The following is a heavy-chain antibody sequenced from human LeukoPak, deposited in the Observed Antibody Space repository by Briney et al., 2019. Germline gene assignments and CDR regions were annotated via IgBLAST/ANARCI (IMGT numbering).Heavy chain of an antibody. J-gene: IGHJ5*02. CDR2: IKSDGSIT. D-gene: IGHD1-26*01. Sequence: PGGSLRLSCEASGFTFRSYWMHWVRQAPGKGLVWVSRIKSDGSITTYADSVKGRFTISRDNAKNSLYLQMNSLRAEDTAVYYCAREGSGSYYREWFDPWGQGTLVTVSS. V-gene: IGHV3-74*01. CDR3: AREGSGSYYREWFDP. CDR1: GFTFRSYW.